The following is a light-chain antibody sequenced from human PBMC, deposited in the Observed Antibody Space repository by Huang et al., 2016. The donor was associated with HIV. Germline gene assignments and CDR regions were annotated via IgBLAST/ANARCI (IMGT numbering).Light chain of an antibody. CDR2: AAS. J-gene: IGKJ2*01. CDR3: QQYYSTSHT. V-gene: IGKV1-NL1*01. CDR1: QGISNS. Sequence: DIQMTQSPSSLSASVGDRVTITCRASQGISNSLAWYQQKPGKAPKLLLYAASRLESGVPSRFSGSGSGTDYTLTINSLQPEDFATYYCQQYYSTSHTFGQGTKLEIK.